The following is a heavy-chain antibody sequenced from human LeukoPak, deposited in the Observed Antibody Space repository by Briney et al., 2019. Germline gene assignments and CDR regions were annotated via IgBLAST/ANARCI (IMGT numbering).Heavy chain of an antibody. CDR1: GFTFSSYS. V-gene: IGHV3-48*04. CDR2: ISSSSSTI. CDR3: ARDHNDYGDY. J-gene: IGHJ4*02. Sequence: GGSLRLSCAASGFTFSSYSMNWVRQAPGKGLEWVSYISSSSSTIYYADSVKGRFTISRDNAKNSLYLQMNSLRAEDTAVYYCARDHNDYGDYWGQGALVTVSS. D-gene: IGHD2-8*01.